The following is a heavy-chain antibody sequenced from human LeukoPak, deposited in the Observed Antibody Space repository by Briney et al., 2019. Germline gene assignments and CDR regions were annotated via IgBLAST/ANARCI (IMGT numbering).Heavy chain of an antibody. CDR2: IYHSGST. V-gene: IGHV4-4*02. J-gene: IGHJ4*02. D-gene: IGHD6-13*01. CDR1: GGSIRSSNW. Sequence: SETLSLTCAVSGGSIRSSNWWSWVRQPPGKGLEWIGEIYHSGSTNYNPSLKSRVTISVDKSKNQFSLKLSSVTAADTAVYYCARAGQQLSMGGFDHWGQGTLVTVSS. CDR3: ARAGQQLSMGGFDH.